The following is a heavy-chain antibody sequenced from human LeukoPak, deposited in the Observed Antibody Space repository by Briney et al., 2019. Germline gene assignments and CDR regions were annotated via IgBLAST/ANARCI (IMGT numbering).Heavy chain of an antibody. J-gene: IGHJ3*01. V-gene: IGHV1-46*01. D-gene: IGHD2-15*01. CDR1: GYTFTSSY. Sequence: GASVKVSCKASGYTFTSSYMHWVRQAPGQGLEWMGIINPTTGDTTYAQKFQGRLTMTRDMSTSTAYMELSSLTSEDTAVFYCARHGFSAVWQGGWHAFDVWGQGTVVTVSS. CDR2: INPTTGDT. CDR3: ARHGFSAVWQGGWHAFDV.